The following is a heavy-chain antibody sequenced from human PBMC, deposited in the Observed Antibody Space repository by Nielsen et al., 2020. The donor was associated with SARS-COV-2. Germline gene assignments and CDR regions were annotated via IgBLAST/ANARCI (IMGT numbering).Heavy chain of an antibody. Sequence: SETLSLTCAVSGGSISSNNWWSWVRQPPGKGLEWLGEIYHRGSTNYSPSLKTRATISVDKSKNQFSLELRSVTAADTAVYYCARDCSCGLGSSPSYYFDYWGQGTLVTVSS. CDR2: IYHRGST. CDR3: ARDCSCGLGSSPSYYFDY. CDR1: GGSISSNNW. V-gene: IGHV4-4*02. D-gene: IGHD7-27*01. J-gene: IGHJ4*02.